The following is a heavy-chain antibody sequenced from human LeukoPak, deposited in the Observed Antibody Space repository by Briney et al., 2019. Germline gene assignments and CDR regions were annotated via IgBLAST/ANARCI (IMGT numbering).Heavy chain of an antibody. J-gene: IGHJ4*02. CDR2: IYPGDSDT. CDR1: GHSFTSYW. Sequence: PGESLKISCKRSGHSFTSYWIGWVRHMPGKGLEWMGIIYPGDSDTRSSPSFQGQVTISADKAISTAYLQWSSLKASDTAMYYCARRGGSGSYPFDYWGQGTLVTVSS. V-gene: IGHV5-51*01. CDR3: ARRGGSGSYPFDY. D-gene: IGHD3-10*01.